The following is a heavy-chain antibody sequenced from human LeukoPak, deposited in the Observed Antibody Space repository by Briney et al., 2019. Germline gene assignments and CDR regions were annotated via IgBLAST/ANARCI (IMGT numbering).Heavy chain of an antibody. D-gene: IGHD1-26*01. Sequence: ASVKVSCKASGYSFTSYYMHWVRQAPGQGLEWMGFINPSGSSAAYAQKFQGRLTMTRDVFTSTDYMELTSLTSDDTAVYYCARDNSVGETAWWFDPWGQGTLVTVSS. CDR1: GYSFTSYY. J-gene: IGHJ5*02. CDR2: INPSGSSA. CDR3: ARDNSVGETAWWFDP. V-gene: IGHV1-46*01.